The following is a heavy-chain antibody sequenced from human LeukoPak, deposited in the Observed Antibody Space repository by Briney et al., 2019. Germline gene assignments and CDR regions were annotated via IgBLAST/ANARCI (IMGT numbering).Heavy chain of an antibody. CDR3: TTDTGYSYGDSNFDY. Sequence: PGGSLRLSCAASGFTFSNAWMSWVRQAPGKGLEWVGRIKSKTDGGTTDYAAPVKGRFTISRDDSKNTLYLQMNSLKTEDTAVYYCTTDTGYSYGDSNFDYWGQGTLVTVSS. V-gene: IGHV3-15*01. CDR1: GFTFSNAW. D-gene: IGHD5-18*01. J-gene: IGHJ4*02. CDR2: IKSKTDGGTT.